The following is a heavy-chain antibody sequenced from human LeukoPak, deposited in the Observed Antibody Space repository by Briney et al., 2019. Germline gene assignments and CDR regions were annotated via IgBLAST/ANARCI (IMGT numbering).Heavy chain of an antibody. D-gene: IGHD2/OR15-2a*01. CDR2: IYPGDSDT. V-gene: IGHV5-51*01. CDR1: GYSFTTYW. CDR3: ARHPNNNYDDTTTYTY. Sequence: GEALKISCKGSGYSFTTYWIGWVRQMPGKGLEWMAIIYPGDSDTRYSPSFQGQVTISADKSISTAYLQWSSLKASDTAMYYCARHPNNNYDDTTTYTYWGQGTLVTVSS. J-gene: IGHJ4*02.